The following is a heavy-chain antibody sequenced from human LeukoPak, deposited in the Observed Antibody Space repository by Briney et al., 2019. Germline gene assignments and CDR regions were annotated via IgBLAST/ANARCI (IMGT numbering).Heavy chain of an antibody. CDR1: GFTFSSYW. J-gene: IGHJ4*02. V-gene: IGHV3-74*01. CDR3: TREYYYGSGSYYNGY. CDR2: INSDGGIT. Sequence: GGSLRLSCAASGFTFSSYWMHWVRQVPGKGLVWVSRINSDGGITNYADSVKGRFTISRDNAKNTLHLQMNSLRAEDTAVYYCTREYYYGSGSYYNGYWGQGTLVTVSS. D-gene: IGHD3-10*01.